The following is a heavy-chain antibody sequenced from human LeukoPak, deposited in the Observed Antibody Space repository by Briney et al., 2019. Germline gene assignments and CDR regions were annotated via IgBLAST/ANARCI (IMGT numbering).Heavy chain of an antibody. CDR1: GCSISSHY. V-gene: IGHV4-59*11. D-gene: IGHD4-17*01. Sequence: PSEALSLTCSVSGCSISSHYWCRIRQPPGKGLEWIGYIYYSGSTKYNPSLKSRVTISVDTSKNQFSLKLSSVTAADTAVYYCARGGTTVTPGLLWFDPWGQGTLVTVSS. J-gene: IGHJ5*02. CDR2: IYYSGST. CDR3: ARGGTTVTPGLLWFDP.